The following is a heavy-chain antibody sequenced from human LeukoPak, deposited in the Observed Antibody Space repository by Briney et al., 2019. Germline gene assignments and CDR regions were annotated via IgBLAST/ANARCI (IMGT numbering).Heavy chain of an antibody. D-gene: IGHD2-15*01. CDR1: GGSISSGGYY. CDR3: ARDLGYCSGGSCYAN. Sequence: TLSLTCTVSGGSISSGGYYWSWLRQPPGKGLEWIGYIYHSGSTYYNPSLKSRVTISVDMSKNQFLLKLTSVTAADTAVYYCARDLGYCSGGSCYANWGQGTLVTVSS. V-gene: IGHV4-30-2*01. J-gene: IGHJ4*02. CDR2: IYHSGST.